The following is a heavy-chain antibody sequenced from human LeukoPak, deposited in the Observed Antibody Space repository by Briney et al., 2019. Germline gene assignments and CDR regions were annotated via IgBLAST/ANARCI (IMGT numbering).Heavy chain of an antibody. CDR3: AGDVFYYDSSGYYPSSDY. J-gene: IGHJ4*02. V-gene: IGHV3-23*01. CDR1: GFTFSNYA. D-gene: IGHD3-22*01. Sequence: GGSLRLSCAASGFTFSNYAMSWVRQAPGKGLQWVSGISGSGGSTYYADSVKGRFTISRDNSKNTLYLQMNSLRDEDTAVYYCAGDVFYYDSSGYYPSSDYWGQGTLVTVSS. CDR2: ISGSGGST.